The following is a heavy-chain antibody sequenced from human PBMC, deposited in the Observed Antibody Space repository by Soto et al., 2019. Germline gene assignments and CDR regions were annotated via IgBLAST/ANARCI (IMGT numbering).Heavy chain of an antibody. CDR2: MNPDSGDT. V-gene: IGHV1-8*01. Sequence: ASVKGSCKAPWYNFLSYDSKLGGQAAGQGLEWMGWMNPDSGDTGYAQKFQGRVTVTRHTSINTAYMELSSLRSEDTAVYYCARVERSSTSMDHWGQGALVTVSS. CDR1: WYNFLSYD. D-gene: IGHD6-13*01. CDR3: ARVERSSTSMDH. J-gene: IGHJ4*02.